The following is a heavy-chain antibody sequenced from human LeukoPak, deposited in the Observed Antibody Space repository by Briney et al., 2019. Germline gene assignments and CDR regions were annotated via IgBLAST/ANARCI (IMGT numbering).Heavy chain of an antibody. CDR2: IYSGGST. CDR3: TKDRRGPAAGTWYFDS. D-gene: IGHD6-13*01. Sequence: GGFLRLSCAASGFTVSSNYMSWVRQAPGKGLEWVSVIYSGGSTYYADSVKGRFTISRDNSKNTLYLQLNSLRAEDTAIYYCTKDRRGPAAGTWYFDSWGQGTLVTVSS. CDR1: GFTVSSNY. V-gene: IGHV3-53*01. J-gene: IGHJ4*02.